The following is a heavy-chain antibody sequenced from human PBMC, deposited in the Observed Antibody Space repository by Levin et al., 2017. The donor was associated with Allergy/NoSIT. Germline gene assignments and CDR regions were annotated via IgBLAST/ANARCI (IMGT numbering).Heavy chain of an antibody. CDR3: ARGQTDRINFVGFWSGRKLFDY. D-gene: IGHD3-3*01. V-gene: IGHV4-34*01. Sequence: SETLSLTCAVYGGSFSGYYWSWIRQPPGKGLEWIGEINHSGSTNYNPSLKSRVTISVDTSKNQFSLKLSSVTAADTAVYYCARGQTDRINFVGFWSGRKLFDYWGQGTLVTVSS. CDR1: GGSFSGYY. J-gene: IGHJ4*02. CDR2: INHSGST.